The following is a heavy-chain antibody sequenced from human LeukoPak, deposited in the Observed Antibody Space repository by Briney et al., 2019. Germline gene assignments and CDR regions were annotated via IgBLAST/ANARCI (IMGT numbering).Heavy chain of an antibody. CDR1: RFTFSGYS. Sequence: GGSLRLSCAASRFTFSGYSMSWVRQAAGKGLEWVSAITGSGGSTYSPDSVKGRFTISRDNSKNTLYLQMNSLRAEDTAVYYCAKEASGHISDYFDYWSQGTLVTVSS. V-gene: IGHV3-23*01. D-gene: IGHD5-12*01. CDR2: ITGSGGST. CDR3: AKEASGHISDYFDY. J-gene: IGHJ4*02.